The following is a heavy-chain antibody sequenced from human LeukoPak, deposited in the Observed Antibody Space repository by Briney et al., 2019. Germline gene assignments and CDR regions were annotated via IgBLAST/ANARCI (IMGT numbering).Heavy chain of an antibody. CDR2: ISPGGGPT. CDR1: GFPFSSHG. D-gene: IGHD1-26*01. J-gene: IGHJ4*02. CDR3: AKILGSYWTPGYDY. V-gene: IGHV3-23*01. Sequence: GGSLRLSCAGSGFPFSSHGMNWVRQAPGKGLEWVSGISPGGGPTYYADSVRGRFSISRDDLKNTLYLQMTNLRAEDTAVYYCAKILGSYWTPGYDYWGQGTLVTVSS.